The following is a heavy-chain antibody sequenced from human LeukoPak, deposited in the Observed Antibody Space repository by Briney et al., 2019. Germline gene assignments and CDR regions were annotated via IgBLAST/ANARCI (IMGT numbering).Heavy chain of an antibody. V-gene: IGHV3-49*04. D-gene: IGHD3-3*01. CDR2: IRSKAYGGTT. CDR1: RFTFSSYW. J-gene: IGHJ4*02. CDR3: TREGVYDFWSGYLDY. Sequence: GGSLRLSCVASRFTFSSYWMHWVRQAPGKGLEWVGFIRSKAYGGTTEYAASVKGRFTISRDDSKSIAYLQMNSLKTEDTAVYYCTREGVYDFWSGYLDYWGQGTLVTVSS.